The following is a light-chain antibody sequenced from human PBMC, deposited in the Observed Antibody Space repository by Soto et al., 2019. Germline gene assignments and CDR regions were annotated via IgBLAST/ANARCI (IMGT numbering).Light chain of an antibody. V-gene: IGKV4-1*01. J-gene: IGKJ1*01. CDR2: WAS. CDR3: QQYYSTPWP. Sequence: DIVMTQSPDSLAVSLGERATINCKSSQSVLYSSNNKNYLAWYQQKPGQPPKLLIYWASTRESGVPDRFSGSGSGTDFTRTISSLQAEAVAVYYCQQYYSTPWPFGQGTKVESK. CDR1: QSVLYSSNNKNY.